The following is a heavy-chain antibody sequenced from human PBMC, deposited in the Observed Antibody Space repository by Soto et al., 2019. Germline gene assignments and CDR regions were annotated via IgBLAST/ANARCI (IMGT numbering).Heavy chain of an antibody. CDR2: IWYDGSNK. D-gene: IGHD2-2*01. Sequence: GGSLRLSCAASGFTFSSYWMSWVRQAPGKGLEWVAVIWYDGSNKYYADSVKGRFTISRDNSKNTLYLQMNSLRAEDTAVYYCARDSDIVVVPAAEQIYWYFDLWGRGTLVTVSS. CDR3: ARDSDIVVVPAAEQIYWYFDL. V-gene: IGHV3-33*08. J-gene: IGHJ2*01. CDR1: GFTFSSYW.